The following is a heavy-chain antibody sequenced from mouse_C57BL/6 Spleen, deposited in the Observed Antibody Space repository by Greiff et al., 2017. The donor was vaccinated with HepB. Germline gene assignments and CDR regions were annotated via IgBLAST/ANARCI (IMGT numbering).Heavy chain of an antibody. CDR1: GYSITSGYY. Sequence: EVQLQQSGPGLVKPSQSLSLTCSVTGYSITSGYYWNWIRQFPGNKLEWMGYISYDGSNNYNPSLKNRISITRDTSKNQFFLKLNSVTTEDTATYYCARGDYYYGSSYLGDYWGQGTTLTVSS. J-gene: IGHJ2*01. D-gene: IGHD1-1*01. CDR2: ISYDGSN. CDR3: ARGDYYYGSSYLGDY. V-gene: IGHV3-6*01.